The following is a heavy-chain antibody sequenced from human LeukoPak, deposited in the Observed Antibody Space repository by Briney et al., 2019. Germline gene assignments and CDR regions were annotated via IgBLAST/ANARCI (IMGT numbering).Heavy chain of an antibody. CDR1: GGSISSGGYY. CDR2: IYYSGST. CDR3: ARRFTALPGTNQSDY. D-gene: IGHD6-19*01. J-gene: IGHJ4*02. Sequence: SETLSLTCTVSGGSISSGGYYWSWIRQHPGKGLEWIGYIYYSGSTYYNPSLRSRVTISADTSKNQFSLKLSSVTAADTAVYYCARRFTALPGTNQSDYWGQGSLVTVSS. V-gene: IGHV4-31*03.